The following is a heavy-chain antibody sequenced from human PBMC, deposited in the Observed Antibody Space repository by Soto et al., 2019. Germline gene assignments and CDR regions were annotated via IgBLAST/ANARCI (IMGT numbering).Heavy chain of an antibody. V-gene: IGHV1-18*01. CDR1: GYTFTNYG. D-gene: IGHD3-16*01. J-gene: IGHJ4*02. CDR2: VSGYNRNT. CDR3: XXXXXXXPLIY. Sequence: QVQLVQSGVEVKMPGASVKLACKASGYTFTNYGLTWVRQVPGQGLEWIGWVSGYNRNTNYAQKFEDRVIMTTDTXXXXXXXXXXXXXXXXXXXXXXXXXXXXXPLIYWGQGTLLTVSP.